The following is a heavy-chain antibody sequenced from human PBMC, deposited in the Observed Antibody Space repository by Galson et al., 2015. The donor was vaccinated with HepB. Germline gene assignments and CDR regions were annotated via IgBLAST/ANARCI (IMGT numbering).Heavy chain of an antibody. CDR2: INHSGST. V-gene: IGHV4-34*01. CDR3: ARVGPRGHHFWSGYHVGSYDY. Sequence: SETLSLTCTVYGGSSSGYYWSWIRQPPGKGLEWIGEINHSGSTNYNPSLKSRVTISVDTSKNQFSLKLTSVTAADTAVYYCARVGPRGHHFWSGYHVGSYDYWGQGTLVTVSS. CDR1: GGSSSGYY. D-gene: IGHD3-3*02. J-gene: IGHJ4*02.